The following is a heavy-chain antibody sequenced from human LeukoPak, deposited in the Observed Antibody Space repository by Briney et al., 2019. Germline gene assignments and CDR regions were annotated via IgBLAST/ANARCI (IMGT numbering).Heavy chain of an antibody. CDR3: AIGATLDAFDI. V-gene: IGHV4-39*01. D-gene: IGHD1-26*01. J-gene: IGHJ3*02. CDR1: GGSISSYY. Sequence: PSETLSLTCTVSGGSISSYYWGWIRQPPGKGLEWIGSIYYSGSTYYNPSLKSRVTISVDTSKNQFSLKLSSVTAADTAVYYCAIGATLDAFDIWGQGTMVTVSS. CDR2: IYYSGST.